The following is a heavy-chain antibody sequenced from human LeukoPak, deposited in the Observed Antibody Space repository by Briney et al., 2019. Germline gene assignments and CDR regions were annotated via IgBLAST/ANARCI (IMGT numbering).Heavy chain of an antibody. CDR2: ISSNGGST. V-gene: IGHV3-64D*06. CDR1: GFTFSSYA. D-gene: IGHD3-22*01. Sequence: GGSLRLSCAASGFTFSSYAMHWVRQAPGKGLEYVSSISSNGGSTYYADSVKGRFTISRDNSKNTLYLQMSSLRAEDTAVYYCAPTPHCDERRGYSAWGAGTLVTVSS. J-gene: IGHJ5*02. CDR3: APTPHCDERRGYSA.